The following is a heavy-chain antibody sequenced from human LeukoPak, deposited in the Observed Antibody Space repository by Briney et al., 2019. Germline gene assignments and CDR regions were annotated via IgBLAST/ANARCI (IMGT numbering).Heavy chain of an antibody. Sequence: PGGSLRLSCAASGFTFSSYWMTWVRQAPGKGLEFVANIKEDGSDKYYVDSVKGRFTISRDNAKNSLYLQMNSLRAEDTALYYCARDRIDQWLTFDIRGQGTMVTVSS. V-gene: IGHV3-7*03. CDR1: GFTFSSYW. CDR2: IKEDGSDK. J-gene: IGHJ3*02. D-gene: IGHD3-22*01. CDR3: ARDRIDQWLTFDI.